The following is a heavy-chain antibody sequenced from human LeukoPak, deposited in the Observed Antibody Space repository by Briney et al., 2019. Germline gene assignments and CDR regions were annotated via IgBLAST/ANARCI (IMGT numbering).Heavy chain of an antibody. J-gene: IGHJ6*02. CDR2: ISSSSSYI. V-gene: IGHV3-21*01. D-gene: IGHD3-22*01. Sequence: GGSLRLSCAASGFTFSSYSMNWVRQAPGKGLEWVSSISSSSSYIYYTDSVKGRFTISRDNVKNSLYLQMNSLRAEDTAVYYCARDEYYYDSSGSPHYGMDVWGQGTTVTVSS. CDR3: ARDEYYYDSSGSPHYGMDV. CDR1: GFTFSSYS.